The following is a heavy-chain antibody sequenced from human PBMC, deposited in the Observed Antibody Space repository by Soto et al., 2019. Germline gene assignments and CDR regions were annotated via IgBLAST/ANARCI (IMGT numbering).Heavy chain of an antibody. V-gene: IGHV5-10-1*01. D-gene: IGHD5-18*01. J-gene: IGHJ6*02. CDR1: GYSFTSYW. Sequence: LGESLKISCKGSGYSFTSYWISWVRQMPGKGLEWMGRIDPSDSYTNYSPSFQGHVTISADKSISTAYLQWSSLKASDTAMYYCARRTPLGSSYGYYYYYGMDVWGQGTTVTVSS. CDR2: IDPSDSYT. CDR3: ARRTPLGSSYGYYYYYGMDV.